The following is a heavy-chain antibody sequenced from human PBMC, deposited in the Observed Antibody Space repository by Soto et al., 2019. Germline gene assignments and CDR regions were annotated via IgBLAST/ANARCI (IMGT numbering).Heavy chain of an antibody. CDR3: ARGRSFRLVGVPLDS. V-gene: IGHV4-39*07. Sequence: SETLSLTCTVSGGSISSNSYYWDWIRQPPGKGLEWIGSLFYSGATYHNPSLQSRVTISVDTSNNAFSLTLKSVTAADTAVYYCARGRSFRLVGVPLDSWGQGTLVTVSS. D-gene: IGHD3-16*02. CDR2: LFYSGAT. J-gene: IGHJ4*02. CDR1: GGSISSNSYY.